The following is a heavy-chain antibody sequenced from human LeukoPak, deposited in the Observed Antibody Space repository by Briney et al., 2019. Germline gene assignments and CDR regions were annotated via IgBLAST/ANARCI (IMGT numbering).Heavy chain of an antibody. D-gene: IGHD3-9*01. Sequence: ASVKVSCKASGGTFSSYAISWVRQAPGQGLEWMGIINPSGGSTSYAQKFQGRVTMTRDTSTSTVYMELSSLRSEDTAVYYCASSDILTGYSYDAFDIWGQGTMVTVSS. CDR1: GGTFSSYA. J-gene: IGHJ3*02. CDR3: ASSDILTGYSYDAFDI. CDR2: INPSGGST. V-gene: IGHV1-46*01.